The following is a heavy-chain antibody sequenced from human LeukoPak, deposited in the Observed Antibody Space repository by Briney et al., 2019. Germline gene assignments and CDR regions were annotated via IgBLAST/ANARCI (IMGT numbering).Heavy chain of an antibody. J-gene: IGHJ6*03. Sequence: SETLSLTCTVPGGSISSYYWSWIRQPPGKGLEWIGYIYTSGSTNYNPSLKSRVTISVDTSKNQFSLKLSSVTAADTAVYYCARQRVGATDYYYYYMDVWGKGTTVTVSS. D-gene: IGHD1-26*01. CDR3: ARQRVGATDYYYYYMDV. CDR2: IYTSGST. V-gene: IGHV4-4*09. CDR1: GGSISSYY.